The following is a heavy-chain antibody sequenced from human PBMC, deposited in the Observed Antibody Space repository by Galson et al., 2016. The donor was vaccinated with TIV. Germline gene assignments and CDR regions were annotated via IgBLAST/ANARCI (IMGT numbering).Heavy chain of an antibody. CDR3: ARDRMSPLVGATQDF. D-gene: IGHD1-26*01. J-gene: IGHJ4*02. Sequence: SVKVSCKASGYTFTDYGISWVRQAPGQGLEWMGWISGYSGNTNHAQKFQGRVTMATTTSTMTAYMALRSLRSDDTAVYYCARDRMSPLVGATQDFWGQGTLVSVSS. V-gene: IGHV1-18*01. CDR2: ISGYSGNT. CDR1: GYTFTDYG.